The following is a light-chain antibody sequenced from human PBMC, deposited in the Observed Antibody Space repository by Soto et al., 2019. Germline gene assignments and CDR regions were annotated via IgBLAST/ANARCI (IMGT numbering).Light chain of an antibody. Sequence: QSVLTQPASVSGSPGQSITISCTGSSSGVGAYTSVSWYQQHPGKAPKLMIYEVSNRPSGVSRRFSGSKSGNTASLTISGLQAEDEAHYYCSSYTSDNRNYVFGTGTKLTVL. J-gene: IGLJ1*01. CDR3: SSYTSDNRNYV. CDR1: SSGVGAYTS. V-gene: IGLV2-14*01. CDR2: EVS.